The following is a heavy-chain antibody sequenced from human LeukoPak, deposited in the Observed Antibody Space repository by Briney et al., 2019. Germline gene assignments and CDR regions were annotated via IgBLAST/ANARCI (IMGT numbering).Heavy chain of an antibody. CDR2: IYTSGST. V-gene: IGHV4-4*07. Sequence: SETLSLTCTVSGGSISSYYWSWIRQPAGKGLEWIGRIYTSGSTNHNPSLKSRVTMSVETPKNQFSLKLSSVTAADTAVYYCARDGGGYYYHYMDVWGKGTTVTVSS. CDR3: ARDGGGYYYHYMDV. D-gene: IGHD2-15*01. CDR1: GGSISSYY. J-gene: IGHJ6*03.